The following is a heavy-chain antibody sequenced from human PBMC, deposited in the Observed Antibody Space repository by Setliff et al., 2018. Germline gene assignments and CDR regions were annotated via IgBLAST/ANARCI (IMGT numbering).Heavy chain of an antibody. Sequence: LRLSCAASGFTFSSYAMHWVRQAPGKGLEWVAVISYDGSNKYYADSVKGRFTISRDNSKNTLYLQMNSLRAEDTAVYYCARDPPYYYYYYGMDVWGQGTTVTVSS. V-gene: IGHV3-30*04. CDR2: ISYDGSNK. CDR1: GFTFSSYA. J-gene: IGHJ6*02. CDR3: ARDPPYYYYYYGMDV.